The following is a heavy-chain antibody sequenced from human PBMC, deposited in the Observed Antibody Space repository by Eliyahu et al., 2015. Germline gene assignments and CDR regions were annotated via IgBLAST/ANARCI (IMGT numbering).Heavy chain of an antibody. Sequence: QLQLQESGPRLVKPSETLYLTCAXSGGSISGSSXSWGWVRQPPGKGLEWIGNTYYSGTTYYYNSSLKSRLTISVDASKNHFSLQLVSVTAADTAVYYCARLLREVTRVTYWDIRGNCFDYWGQGALVTVSS. D-gene: IGHD2-21*02. CDR2: TYYSGTTY. V-gene: IGHV4-39*02. J-gene: IGHJ4*02. CDR3: ARLLREVTRVTYWDIRGNCFDY. CDR1: GGSISGSSXS.